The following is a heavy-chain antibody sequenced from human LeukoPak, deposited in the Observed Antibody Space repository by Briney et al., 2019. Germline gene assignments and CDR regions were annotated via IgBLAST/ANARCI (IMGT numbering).Heavy chain of an antibody. Sequence: ASVKVSCKASGYTFTNHDINWVRQATGQGLEWMGWMNPNSGNTGYSQKFQGRLTITGDTSISTAYMELSSLRSDDTAVYYCVRMTVRGVISPWGQGTRVTVSS. CDR1: GYTFTNHD. CDR3: VRMTVRGVISP. J-gene: IGHJ5*02. D-gene: IGHD3-10*01. V-gene: IGHV1-8*03. CDR2: MNPNSGNT.